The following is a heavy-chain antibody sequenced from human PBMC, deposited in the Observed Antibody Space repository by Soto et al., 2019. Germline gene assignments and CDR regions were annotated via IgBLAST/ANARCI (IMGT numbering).Heavy chain of an antibody. CDR2: IWYDGSNK. CDR1: GFTFSSYG. J-gene: IGHJ4*02. D-gene: IGHD3-22*01. Sequence: QVQLVESGGGVVQPGRSLRLSCAASGFTFSSYGMHWVRQAPGKGLEWVAVIWYDGSNKYYADSVKGRFTISRDNSKNTLYLQINSMRAEDTAVYYCARGYYYDSSGYLRIDYWGQGTLVTVSS. V-gene: IGHV3-33*01. CDR3: ARGYYYDSSGYLRIDY.